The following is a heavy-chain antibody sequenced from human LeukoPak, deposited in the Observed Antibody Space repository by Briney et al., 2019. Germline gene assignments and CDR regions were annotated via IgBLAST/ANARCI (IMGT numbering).Heavy chain of an antibody. CDR2: ISYDGNRE. CDR3: TREWSSSFDY. D-gene: IGHD6-13*01. J-gene: IGHJ4*02. CDR1: GFTFSSYA. V-gene: IGHV3-30-3*01. Sequence: GGSLRLSCAASGFTFSSYAMSWVRQAPGKGLEWVAAISYDGNREYYADSVRGRVTVSRDNSRDTLYLQVNSLRGDDTAVYSRTREWSSSFDYWGQGTLVTVSS.